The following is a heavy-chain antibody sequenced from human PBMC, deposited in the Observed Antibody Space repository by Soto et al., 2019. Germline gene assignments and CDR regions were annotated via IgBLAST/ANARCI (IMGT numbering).Heavy chain of an antibody. CDR3: ARARVDTAMVHYFDY. CDR1: GFTFSSYG. J-gene: IGHJ4*02. V-gene: IGHV3-33*01. CDR2: IWYDGSNK. Sequence: PGGSLRLSCAASGFTFSSYGMHWVRQAPGKGLEWVALIWYDGSNKYYADSVKGRITISRDNSKNTLYLQMNSLRAEDTAVYYCARARVDTAMVHYFDYWGQGTLVTVSS. D-gene: IGHD5-18*01.